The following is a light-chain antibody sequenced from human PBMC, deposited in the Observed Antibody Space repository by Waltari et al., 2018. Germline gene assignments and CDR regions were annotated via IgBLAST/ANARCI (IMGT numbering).Light chain of an antibody. Sequence: QSVLTQPPSASGTPGQRVTISCSGSSSNIGSNTVNWYQQLPGTAPKLLIYRNKQRPSGVPDRFSGSKSGTSASLAISGLQSEDEADYYCAAWDDSLNGSVFGGGTKLTVL. CDR1: SSNIGSNT. V-gene: IGLV1-44*01. J-gene: IGLJ2*01. CDR3: AAWDDSLNGSV. CDR2: RNK.